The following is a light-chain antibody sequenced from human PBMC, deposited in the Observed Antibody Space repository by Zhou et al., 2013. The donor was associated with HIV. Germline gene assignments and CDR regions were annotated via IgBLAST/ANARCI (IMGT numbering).Light chain of an antibody. CDR2: GAS. CDR3: QHYGVSPYT. J-gene: IGKJ2*01. CDR1: ESVNSNY. V-gene: IGKV3-20*01. Sequence: EIVLTQSPGTLSLSPGERATLSCRASESVNSNYLGWYQQKLGQAPRLLIFGASRRATGIPDRFSGSGSGTEFTLTISRLEPEDFAVYYCQHYGVSPYTFGPGTKLEI.